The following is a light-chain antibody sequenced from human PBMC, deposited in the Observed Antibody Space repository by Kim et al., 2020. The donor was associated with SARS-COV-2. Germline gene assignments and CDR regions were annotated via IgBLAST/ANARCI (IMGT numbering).Light chain of an antibody. Sequence: GQTVRITCQGDSLRTCYASWYQQKPRQAPLLVMYNNDNRPSGIPDRFSGSSTGNTAALTITGAQAEDEADYYCNCRGSSGNLWVFGGGTQLTVL. J-gene: IGLJ3*02. CDR3: NCRGSSGNLWV. CDR1: SLRTCY. V-gene: IGLV3-19*01. CDR2: NND.